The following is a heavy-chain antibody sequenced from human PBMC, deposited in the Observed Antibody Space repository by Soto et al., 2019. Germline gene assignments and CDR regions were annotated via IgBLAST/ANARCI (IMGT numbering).Heavy chain of an antibody. D-gene: IGHD3-22*01. CDR1: GGSISPYY. CDR2: IFFVGPT. Sequence: PSETLSLTCAVSGGSISPYYWAWIRRPPGKGLERLGYIFFVGPTTYTPSLKCCFTISLDTSKNHFSLKLPFLAAADTAFYYCARLGGFYQAFDSWGQGALVTAPQ. CDR3: ARLGGFYQAFDS. J-gene: IGHJ4*02. V-gene: IGHV4-59*12.